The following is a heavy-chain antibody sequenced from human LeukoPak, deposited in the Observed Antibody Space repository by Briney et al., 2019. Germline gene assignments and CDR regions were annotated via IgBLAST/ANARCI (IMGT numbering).Heavy chain of an antibody. CDR3: ARGMGDYSEYFDY. Sequence: PSETLSLTCTVSGGSISSYYWSWIRQPPGKGLEWIGYIYYTGSTNYNPSLKSRVTISVDTSKNQFSLKLSSVTAADTAVYYCARGMGDYSEYFDYWGQGTLVTVSS. J-gene: IGHJ4*02. CDR1: GGSISSYY. CDR2: IYYTGST. V-gene: IGHV4-59*01. D-gene: IGHD4-17*01.